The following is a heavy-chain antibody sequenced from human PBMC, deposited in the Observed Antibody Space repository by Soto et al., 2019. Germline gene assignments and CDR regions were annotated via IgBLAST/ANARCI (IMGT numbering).Heavy chain of an antibody. J-gene: IGHJ6*02. D-gene: IGHD2-21*02. V-gene: IGHV3-53*01. CDR3: AREETAWPLAYGLDV. CDR2: LYDVDGS. CDR1: GLTVSGKKY. Sequence: PGGSLRLSCAASGLTVSGKKYVAWVRQAPGKGLEWVSALYDVDGSFYADSVKGRFTTSSDSSKTTVYLQMNGLRPDDTAVYYCAREETAWPLAYGLDVWGQGTTVTVSS.